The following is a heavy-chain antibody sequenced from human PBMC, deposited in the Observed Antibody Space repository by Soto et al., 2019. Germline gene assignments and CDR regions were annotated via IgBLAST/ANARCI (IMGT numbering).Heavy chain of an antibody. J-gene: IGHJ4*02. V-gene: IGHV2-5*02. CDR3: AHKGGGDRILDY. CDR2: IYWDDAK. Sequence: QITLKESGPTLVKPTQTLALTCNFSGFSLSTRGVGVGWIRQPPGKALEWLTLIYWDDAKEYSPSLRSRITITKDPSKNHVVLKMTDMAPVDTATYYCAHKGGGDRILDYWGQGTLVTVSS. D-gene: IGHD3-16*01. CDR1: GFSLSTRGVG.